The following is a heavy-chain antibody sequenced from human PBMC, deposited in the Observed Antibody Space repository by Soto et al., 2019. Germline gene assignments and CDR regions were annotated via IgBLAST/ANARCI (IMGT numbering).Heavy chain of an antibody. CDR1: GFTFSSYA. D-gene: IGHD6-19*01. Sequence: PGGSLRLSCAASGFTFSSYAMHWVRQAPGKGLEWVAVISYDGSNKYYADSVKGRFTISRDNSKNTLYLQMNSLRAEDTAVYYCASGSSGWYGAFDIRGQRTMVTVSS. V-gene: IGHV3-30-3*01. CDR3: ASGSSGWYGAFDI. CDR2: ISYDGSNK. J-gene: IGHJ3*02.